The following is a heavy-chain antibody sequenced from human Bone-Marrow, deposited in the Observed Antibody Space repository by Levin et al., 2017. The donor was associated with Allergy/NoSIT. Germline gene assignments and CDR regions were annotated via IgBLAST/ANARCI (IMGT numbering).Heavy chain of an antibody. CDR1: GFTVSSNY. D-gene: IGHD6-13*01. Sequence: GGSLRLSCAASGFTVSSNYMSWVRQAPGKGLEWVSVIYSCGSTYYADSVKGRFTISRDNSKNTLYLQMNSLRAEDTAVYYCAREGIAAAGSNWFDPWGQGTLVTVSS. J-gene: IGHJ5*02. CDR2: IYSCGST. V-gene: IGHV3-66*03. CDR3: AREGIAAAGSNWFDP.